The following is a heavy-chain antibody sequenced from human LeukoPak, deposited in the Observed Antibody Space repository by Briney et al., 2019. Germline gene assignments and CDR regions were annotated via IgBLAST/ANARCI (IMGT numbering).Heavy chain of an antibody. D-gene: IGHD3-22*01. CDR2: ISPYNGNT. V-gene: IGHV1-18*01. CDR3: ASSWGYYDSSGYLYFQY. Sequence: ASVKVSCTASGYTFTSYGISWVRQAPGQGLEWMGWISPYNGNTNYAQKFQGRVTMTTDTSTSTAYMELRSLRSDDTAVYYCASSWGYYDSSGYLYFQYWGQGTLVTVSS. CDR1: GYTFTSYG. J-gene: IGHJ1*01.